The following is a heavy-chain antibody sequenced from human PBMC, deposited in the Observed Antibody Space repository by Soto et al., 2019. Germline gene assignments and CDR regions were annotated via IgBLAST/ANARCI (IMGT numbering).Heavy chain of an antibody. CDR1: GFTFSRYA. Sequence: QVQLVESGGVVVQPGRSLRLSCAASGFTFSRYAMHWFRQSPGTGLEWVAGRAYDGRNKYYADSVKGRFTISGDKSKNTLYMQMTSLRAEDTAVYYCARDKGELRFLEWSYSVDYWGQGTLVTVSS. CDR2: RAYDGRNK. D-gene: IGHD3-3*01. CDR3: ARDKGELRFLEWSYSVDY. J-gene: IGHJ4*02. V-gene: IGHV3-30-3*01.